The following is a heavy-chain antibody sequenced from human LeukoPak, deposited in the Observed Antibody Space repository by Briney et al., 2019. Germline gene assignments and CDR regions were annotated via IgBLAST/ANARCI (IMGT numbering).Heavy chain of an antibody. CDR3: ARDLGGSSTSYYFDY. J-gene: IGHJ4*02. Sequence: PSETLSLTCAVYGGSFSGYYWSWIRQPPGKGLEWIGEINHSGSTNYNPSLKSRVTISVDTSKNQFSLKLSSVTAADTAVYYCARDLGGSSTSYYFDYWGQGTLVTVSS. D-gene: IGHD2-2*01. CDR1: GGSFSGYY. CDR2: INHSGST. V-gene: IGHV4-34*01.